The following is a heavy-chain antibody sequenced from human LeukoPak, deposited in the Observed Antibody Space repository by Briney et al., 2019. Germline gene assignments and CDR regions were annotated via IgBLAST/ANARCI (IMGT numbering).Heavy chain of an antibody. V-gene: IGHV3-30*04. CDR3: ARDLGPRGGATDYYCGMDV. Sequence: PGGSLRLSCAASGFTFSSYAMHWVREAPGKGLEWWAVISYDGSNKYYADSAKGRFTISRDNSKNTLYLQMNSLRAEDTAVYYCARDLGPRGGATDYYCGMDVWGQGTTVTVSS. D-gene: IGHD3-16*01. J-gene: IGHJ6*02. CDR1: GFTFSSYA. CDR2: ISYDGSNK.